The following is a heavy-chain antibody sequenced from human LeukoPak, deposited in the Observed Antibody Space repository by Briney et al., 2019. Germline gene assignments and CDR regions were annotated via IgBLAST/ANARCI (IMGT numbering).Heavy chain of an antibody. V-gene: IGHV3-7*01. CDR3: ARVLGKRWTPPALVY. CDR1: GFTFSSYW. J-gene: IGHJ4*02. CDR2: IKQDGSEK. Sequence: PGGSLRLSCAASGFTFSSYWMSWVRQAPGKGLEWVANIKQDGSEKYYVDSVKGRFTISRDNAKNSLYLQMNSLRAEDTAVYYCARVLGKRWTPPALVYWGQGTLVTVSS. D-gene: IGHD5-24*01.